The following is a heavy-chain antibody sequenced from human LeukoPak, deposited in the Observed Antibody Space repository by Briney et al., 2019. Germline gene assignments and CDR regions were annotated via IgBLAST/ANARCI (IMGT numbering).Heavy chain of an antibody. CDR3: AKGGVYGDYYFDY. CDR2: IKSKTDGGTT. V-gene: IGHV3-15*01. Sequence: GGSLRLSCAASGFTFSNAWMSWVRQAPGKGLEWVGRIKSKTDGGTTDYAAPVKGRFTISGDNSKNTVYLQMNSLRAEDTALYYCAKGGVYGDYYFDYWGQGTLVTVSS. CDR1: GFTFSNAW. J-gene: IGHJ4*02. D-gene: IGHD4-17*01.